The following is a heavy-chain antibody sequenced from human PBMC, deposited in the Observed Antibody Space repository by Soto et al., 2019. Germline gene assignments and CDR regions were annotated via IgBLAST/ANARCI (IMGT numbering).Heavy chain of an antibody. CDR2: IYYTGST. D-gene: IGHD4-17*01. CDR3: ARVGGYYGDYPNFDY. Sequence: PSETLSLTCIVSGGSISSYYWSWIRQPPGKGLEWIGNIYYTGSTNYNPSRKSRVTISVDTSKDQFSLNLRSVTAAETAVYYCARVGGYYGDYPNFDYWGQGTLVTVSS. CDR1: GGSISSYY. J-gene: IGHJ4*02. V-gene: IGHV4-59*01.